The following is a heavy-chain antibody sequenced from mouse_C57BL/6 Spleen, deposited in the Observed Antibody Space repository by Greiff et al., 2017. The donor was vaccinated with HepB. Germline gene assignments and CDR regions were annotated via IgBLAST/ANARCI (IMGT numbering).Heavy chain of an antibody. CDR3: AREGGNWDYFDY. J-gene: IGHJ2*01. CDR2: INPGSGGT. V-gene: IGHV1-54*01. Sequence: VQLVESGAELVRPGTSVKVSCKASGYAFTNYLIEWVKQRPGQGLEWIGVINPGSGGTNYNEKFKGKATLTADKSSSTAYMQLSSLTSEDSAVYFCAREGGNWDYFDYWGQGTTLTVSS. CDR1: GYAFTNYL. D-gene: IGHD4-1*02.